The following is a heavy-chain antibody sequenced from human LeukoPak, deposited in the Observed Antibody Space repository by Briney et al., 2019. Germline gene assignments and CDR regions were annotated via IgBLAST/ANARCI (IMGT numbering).Heavy chain of an antibody. CDR2: NILIFGTV. V-gene: IGHV1-69*13. J-gene: IGHJ4*02. CDR3: AREGTALVTDY. Sequence: TSVKLSCKAYGRTFSTYASRWVRPAPGQGVEAVGRNILIFGTVNYEQKVQGRVTIPADESTSTAYMELSSLRSEDTAVYYCAREGTALVTDYWVQGTLVTVSS. CDR1: GRTFSTYA. D-gene: IGHD5-18*01.